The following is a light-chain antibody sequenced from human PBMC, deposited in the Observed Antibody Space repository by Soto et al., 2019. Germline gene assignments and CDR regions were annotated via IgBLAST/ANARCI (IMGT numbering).Light chain of an antibody. V-gene: IGLV2-14*01. J-gene: IGLJ2*01. CDR2: DVG. CDR3: SSYTTSSTVL. Sequence: QSALTQPASVSGSPGQSITISCTGTSSDVGGYNYVSWYQQHPGKAPKLMIYDVGYRPSGVSDRFSGSKSGNTASLTISGLQAEDEADYYCSSYTTSSTVLFGGGTKLTVL. CDR1: SSDVGGYNY.